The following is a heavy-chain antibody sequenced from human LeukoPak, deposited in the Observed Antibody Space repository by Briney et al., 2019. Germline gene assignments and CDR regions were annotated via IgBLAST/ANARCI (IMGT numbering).Heavy chain of an antibody. CDR1: GFTFSSYG. CDR2: ISGSGGST. Sequence: GGSLRLSCAASGFTFSSYGMSWVRQAPGKGLEWVSAISGSGGSTYYADSVKGRFTISRDNSRNTLYLQMNSLRAEDTAVYYCAKDRGYSGYDSGFDYWGQGTLVTVSS. J-gene: IGHJ4*02. CDR3: AKDRGYSGYDSGFDY. V-gene: IGHV3-23*01. D-gene: IGHD5-12*01.